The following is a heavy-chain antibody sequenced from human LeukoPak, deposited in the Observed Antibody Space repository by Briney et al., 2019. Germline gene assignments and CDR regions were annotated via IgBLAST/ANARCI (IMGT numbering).Heavy chain of an antibody. CDR3: AKWICSGGSCYSGHYYYYGMDV. J-gene: IGHJ6*02. CDR1: GFTFSGYA. V-gene: IGHV3-23*01. Sequence: PGGSLRLSCAASGFTFSGYAMSWVRQAPGKGLEWVSAISGSGGSTYYADSVKGRFTISRDNSKNTLYLQMNSLRAEDTAVYYCAKWICSGGSCYSGHYYYYGMDVWGQGTTVTVSS. D-gene: IGHD2-15*01. CDR2: ISGSGGST.